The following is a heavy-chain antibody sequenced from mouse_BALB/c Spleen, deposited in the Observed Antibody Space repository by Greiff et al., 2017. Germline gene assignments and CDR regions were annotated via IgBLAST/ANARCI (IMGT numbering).Heavy chain of an antibody. J-gene: IGHJ1*01. V-gene: IGHV5-4*02. CDR1: GFTFSDYY. Sequence: EGQRVESGGGLVKPGGSLKLSCAASGFTFSDYYMYWVRQTPEKRLEWVATISDGGSYTYYPDSVKGRFTISRDNAKNNLYLQMSSLKSEDTAMYYCARGLVWYFDVWGAGTTVTVSS. D-gene: IGHD4-1*01. CDR2: ISDGGSYT. CDR3: ARGLVWYFDV.